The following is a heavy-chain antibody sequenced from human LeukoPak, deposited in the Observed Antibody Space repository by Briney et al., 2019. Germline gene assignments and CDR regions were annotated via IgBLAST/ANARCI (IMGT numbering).Heavy chain of an antibody. CDR3: ARVDFSGGSCQT. V-gene: IGHV4-59*01. CDR2: IYYSGST. Sequence: SETLSLTCTVSGGSISSYYWSWIRQPPGKGLEWIGYIYYSGSTNYNPSLKSRVTISVDTSKNQFSLKLSSVTAADTAVYYCARVDFSGGSCQTWGQGTLVTVSS. CDR1: GGSISSYY. D-gene: IGHD2-15*01. J-gene: IGHJ5*02.